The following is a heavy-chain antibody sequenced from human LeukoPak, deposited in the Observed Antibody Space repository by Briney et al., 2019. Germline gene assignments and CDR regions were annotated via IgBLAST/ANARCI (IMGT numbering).Heavy chain of an antibody. CDR2: IYHSGST. CDR3: ARDQRSSWYVGDWFDP. Sequence: GSLRLSCAASGFTFDDYAMHWVRQPPGKGLEWIGSIYHSGSTYYNPSLKSRVTISVDTSKNQFSLKLSSVTAADTAVYYCARDQRSSWYVGDWFDPWGQGTLVTVSS. V-gene: IGHV4-38-2*02. J-gene: IGHJ5*02. CDR1: GFTFDDYA. D-gene: IGHD6-13*01.